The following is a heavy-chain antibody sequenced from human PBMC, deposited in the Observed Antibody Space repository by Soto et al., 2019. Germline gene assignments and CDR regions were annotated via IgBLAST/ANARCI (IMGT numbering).Heavy chain of an antibody. J-gene: IGHJ6*02. CDR3: ARDLGVAVAARLPLLYGMDV. Sequence: QAGGSLRLSCAASGFTFSSYAMHWVRQAPGKGLEWVAVISYDGSNKYYADSVKGRFAISRDNSKNTLYLQMNSLRAEDTAVYYCARDLGVAVAARLPLLYGMDVWGQGTTVTVSS. D-gene: IGHD6-19*01. CDR1: GFTFSSYA. CDR2: ISYDGSNK. V-gene: IGHV3-30*09.